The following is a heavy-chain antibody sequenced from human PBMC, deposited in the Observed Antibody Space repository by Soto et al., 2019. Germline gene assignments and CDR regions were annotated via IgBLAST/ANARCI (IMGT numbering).Heavy chain of an antibody. D-gene: IGHD2-2*03. J-gene: IGHJ4*02. V-gene: IGHV3-23*01. CDR2: IYGGGNGP. Sequence: EVQVLESGGGLVQPGGSLRLSCAATGFTFSDFAMSWVRQAPGKGLEWVSRIYGGGNGPHYADSVKGRVTISRDNTKNTLHRQMISLTAEDTAVYYCAKMEGMDPWAYSFDYWGQGTLVTVSS. CDR1: GFTFSDFA. CDR3: AKMEGMDPWAYSFDY.